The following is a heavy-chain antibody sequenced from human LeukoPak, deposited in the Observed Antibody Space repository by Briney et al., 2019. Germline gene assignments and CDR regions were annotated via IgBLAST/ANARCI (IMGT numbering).Heavy chain of an antibody. CDR2: INSSGGST. CDR3: ARDFQGIQLWSPVFDY. CDR1: GYTFTSYY. D-gene: IGHD5-18*01. J-gene: IGHJ4*02. Sequence: ASVKVSCKASGYTFTSYYMHWVRQAPGQGLEWMGIINSSGGSTTYAQKFQGRVTMTRDTSTSTVYMELSSLRSEDTAVYYCARDFQGIQLWSPVFDYWGQGTLVTVSS. V-gene: IGHV1-46*01.